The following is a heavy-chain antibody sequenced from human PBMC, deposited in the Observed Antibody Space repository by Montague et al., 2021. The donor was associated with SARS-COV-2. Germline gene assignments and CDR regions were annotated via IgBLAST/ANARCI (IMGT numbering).Heavy chain of an antibody. D-gene: IGHD2-2*01. CDR3: AEEREVVRAARTLVAFDL. CDR2: IYYSGST. J-gene: IGHJ3*01. V-gene: IGHV4-39*06. Sequence: SETLSLTCDVSGASINNNNYYWGWIRQPPGKGLEWIGTIYYSGSTYYNPSLKSRVSISVDTSKNQFTLKLTSVTAADTAMYYCAEEREVVRAARTLVAFDLWGQGTMVTVSS. CDR1: GASINNNNYY.